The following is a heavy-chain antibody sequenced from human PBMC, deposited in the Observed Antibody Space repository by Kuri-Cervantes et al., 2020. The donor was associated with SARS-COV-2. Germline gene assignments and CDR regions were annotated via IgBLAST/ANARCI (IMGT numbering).Heavy chain of an antibody. D-gene: IGHD3-3*01. CDR1: GGSISSYY. CDR3: ARFTYDFWSGYYGPTYYFDY. J-gene: IGHJ4*02. V-gene: IGHV4-59*08. Sequence: GSLRLSCTVSGGSISSYYWSWIRQPPGKGLEWIGHIFYSGSTNYNPSLKSRVTISVDTSKNQFSLKLSSVTAADKAVYYCARFTYDFWSGYYGPTYYFDYWGQGTLVTVSS. CDR2: IFYSGST.